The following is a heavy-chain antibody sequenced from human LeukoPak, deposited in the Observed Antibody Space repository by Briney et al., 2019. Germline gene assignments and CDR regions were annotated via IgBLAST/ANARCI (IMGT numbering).Heavy chain of an antibody. D-gene: IGHD6-19*01. V-gene: IGHV3-7*01. CDR1: GFTFSSYW. Sequence: GSLRLSCAASGFTFSSYWMSWVRQAPGKGLEWVANIRQDGSEKYYVDSVKGRFTISRDNAKNSLYLQMNSPRAEDTAVYYCAREVSSGIAVAGTFDYWGQGTLVTVSS. CDR3: AREVSSGIAVAGTFDY. CDR2: IRQDGSEK. J-gene: IGHJ4*02.